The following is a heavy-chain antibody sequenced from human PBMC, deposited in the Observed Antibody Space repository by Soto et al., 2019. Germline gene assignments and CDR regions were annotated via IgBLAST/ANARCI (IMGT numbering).Heavy chain of an antibody. D-gene: IGHD2-2*01. V-gene: IGHV4-30-2*01. Sequence: SETLSLTCAVSGGSISSGGYSWSWIRQPPGKGLEWIGYIYHSGSTYYNPSLKSRVTISVGRSKNQFSLKLSSVTAADTAVYYCARTTLADIVVVPAAIGWFDPWGQGTLVTVSS. CDR1: GGSISSGGYS. CDR2: IYHSGST. J-gene: IGHJ5*02. CDR3: ARTTLADIVVVPAAIGWFDP.